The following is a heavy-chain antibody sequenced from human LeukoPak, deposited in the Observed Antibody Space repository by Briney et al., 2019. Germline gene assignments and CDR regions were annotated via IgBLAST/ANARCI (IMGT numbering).Heavy chain of an antibody. CDR1: GVSISSRIYY. V-gene: IGHV4-39*01. D-gene: IGHD5-24*01. Sequence: PSETLSLTCTVSGVSISSRIYYWGWIRQPPGKGLEWIGSIYYSGSTYYNPSLKSRVTISVDTSKNQFSLKLSSVTAADTPVYYCARHPRRDGYWRYWGQGTLVTVSS. CDR3: ARHPRRDGYWRY. J-gene: IGHJ4*02. CDR2: IYYSGST.